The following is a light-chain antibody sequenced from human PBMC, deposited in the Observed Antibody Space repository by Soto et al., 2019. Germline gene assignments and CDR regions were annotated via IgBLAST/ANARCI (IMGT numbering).Light chain of an antibody. CDR3: QKYNGTPRT. V-gene: IGKV1-27*01. J-gene: IGKJ1*01. Sequence: DIQVTQSPSSLSASVGDRVTMTCRASQDISGHLAWYQQKPGKVPKLLIYEASTLQSRVPSRFSASGSGTDFTLTISSLKPEDVATYYCQKYNGTPRTFGQGTKVELK. CDR2: EAS. CDR1: QDISGH.